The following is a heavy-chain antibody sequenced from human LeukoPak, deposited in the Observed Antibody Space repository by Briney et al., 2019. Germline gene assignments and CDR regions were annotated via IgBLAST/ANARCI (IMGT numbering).Heavy chain of an antibody. CDR1: GYTFTSYY. V-gene: IGHV1-46*01. J-gene: IGHJ5*02. D-gene: IGHD6-13*01. Sequence: GASVKVSCKASGYTFTSYYMHWVRQAPGQGLEWMGIINPSGGSTSYAQKFQGRVTMTEDTSTDTAYMELSSLRSEDTAVYYCATVHPIYSSSWYGSSLKNWFDPWGQGTLVTVSS. CDR2: INPSGGST. CDR3: ATVHPIYSSSWYGSSLKNWFDP.